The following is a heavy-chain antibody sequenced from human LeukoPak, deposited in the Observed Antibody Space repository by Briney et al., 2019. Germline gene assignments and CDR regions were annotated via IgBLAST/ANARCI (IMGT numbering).Heavy chain of an antibody. D-gene: IGHD7-27*01. CDR2: INTNTGNP. V-gene: IGHV7-4-1*02. J-gene: IGHJ4*02. Sequence: XXXXGYTFTSYAMNWVRQAPGQGLEWMGWINTNTGNPTYAQGFTGRFVFSLDTSVSTAYLQISSLKAEDTAVYYCARSTNRDYFDYWGQGTLVTVSS. CDR3: ARSTNRDYFDY. CDR1: GYTFTSYA.